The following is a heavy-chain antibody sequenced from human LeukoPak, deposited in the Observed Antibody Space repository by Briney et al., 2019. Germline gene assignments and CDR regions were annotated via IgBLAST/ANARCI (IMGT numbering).Heavy chain of an antibody. CDR1: GFTFSSYW. D-gene: IGHD3-3*01. J-gene: IGHJ4*02. CDR3: ARGGLTITMFGVPIIRNFDY. Sequence: GGSLRLSCAASGFTFSSYWMHWVRQTPGKGLVWISRITGDGSTRSYADSVKGRFTISRDNAKNTVYLQMNSLGAEDTAVYYCARGGLTITMFGVPIIRNFDYWGQGTLVTVSS. V-gene: IGHV3-74*01. CDR2: ITGDGSTR.